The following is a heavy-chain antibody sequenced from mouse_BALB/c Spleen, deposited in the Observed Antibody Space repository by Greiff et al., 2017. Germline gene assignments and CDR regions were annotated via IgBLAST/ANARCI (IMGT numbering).Heavy chain of an antibody. D-gene: IGHD4-1*01. Sequence: DVKLQESGAELVKPGASVKLSCTASGFNIKDTYMHWVKQRPEQGLEWIGRIDPANGNTKYDPKFQGKATITADTSSNTAYLQLSSLTSEDTAVYYCANWDDYAMDYWGQGTSVTVSS. CDR3: ANWDDYAMDY. V-gene: IGHV14-3*02. CDR1: GFNIKDTY. CDR2: IDPANGNT. J-gene: IGHJ4*01.